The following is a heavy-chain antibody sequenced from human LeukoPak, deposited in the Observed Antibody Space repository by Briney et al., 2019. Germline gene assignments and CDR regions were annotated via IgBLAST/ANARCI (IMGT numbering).Heavy chain of an antibody. CDR2: INQDGSEK. D-gene: IGHD2-2*01. V-gene: IGHV3-7*01. CDR3: AACSSTSSTVYYYYYMDV. CDR1: GFTFSHYE. Sequence: GGSLRLSCAASGFTFSHYEMNWVRQAPGKGLEWVANINQDGSEKYYVDSVKGRFTISRDNAKNSLYLQMNSLRAEDTAVYYCAACSSTSSTVYYYYYMDVWGKGTTVTVSS. J-gene: IGHJ6*03.